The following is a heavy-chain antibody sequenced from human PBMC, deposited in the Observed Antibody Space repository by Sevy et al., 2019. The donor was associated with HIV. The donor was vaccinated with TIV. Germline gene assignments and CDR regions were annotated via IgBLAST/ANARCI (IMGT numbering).Heavy chain of an antibody. Sequence: GGSLRLSCVASGFPFNYYAMNWVRQAPGKGLEWVAVISYDGSNKYYADSVKGRFTISRDNSKNTLYLQMNSLRAEDTAVYYCARAPLTIFGVAIYYYYGMDVWGQGTTVTVSS. V-gene: IGHV3-30-3*01. J-gene: IGHJ6*02. D-gene: IGHD3-3*01. CDR2: ISYDGSNK. CDR3: ARAPLTIFGVAIYYYYGMDV. CDR1: GFPFNYYA.